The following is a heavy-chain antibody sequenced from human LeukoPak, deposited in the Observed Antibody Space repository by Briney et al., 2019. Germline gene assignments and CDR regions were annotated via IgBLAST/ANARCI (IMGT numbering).Heavy chain of an antibody. CDR2: IKSKAYGGTI. CDR3: TTDYGSSISSYYYYGMDV. V-gene: IGHV3-15*07. CDR1: GFTFSNAW. D-gene: IGHD2-21*01. J-gene: IGHJ6*02. Sequence: GGSLRLSCAASGFTFSNAWMNWVRQAPGKGLEWVGRIKSKAYGGTIDYAAPVKGRYTISRDDSRNTLYLQMNSLKTEDTAVYYCTTDYGSSISSYYYYGMDVWGQGTSVTVSS.